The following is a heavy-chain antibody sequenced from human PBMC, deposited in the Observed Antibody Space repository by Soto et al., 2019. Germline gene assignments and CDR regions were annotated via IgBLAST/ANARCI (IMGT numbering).Heavy chain of an antibody. D-gene: IGHD6-13*01. V-gene: IGHV1-46*03. CDR3: ASHSAAAGRDYYYYMDV. J-gene: IGHJ6*03. CDR2: INPSGGST. Sequence: QVQLVQSGAEVKKPGASVKVSCKASGYTFTSYYMHWVRQAPGQGIEWMGIINPSGGSTSYAQKFQGRVTMTRDTSTSTVYMELSSLRSEDTAVYYCASHSAAAGRDYYYYMDVWGKGTTVTVSS. CDR1: GYTFTSYY.